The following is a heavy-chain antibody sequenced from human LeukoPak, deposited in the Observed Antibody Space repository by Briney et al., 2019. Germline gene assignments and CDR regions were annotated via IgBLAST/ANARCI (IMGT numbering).Heavy chain of an antibody. D-gene: IGHD3-10*01. CDR2: MNPNSGNT. Sequence: ASVKVSCKASGYTFTSYDINWVRQATGQGLEWMGWMNPNSGNTGYAQKFQGRVTMTRNTSISTAYMELSSLRSEDTAVYYCARGSTGLLWFGELLTNAFDIWGQGTMVTVSS. V-gene: IGHV1-8*01. CDR1: GYTFTSYD. CDR3: ARGSTGLLWFGELLTNAFDI. J-gene: IGHJ3*02.